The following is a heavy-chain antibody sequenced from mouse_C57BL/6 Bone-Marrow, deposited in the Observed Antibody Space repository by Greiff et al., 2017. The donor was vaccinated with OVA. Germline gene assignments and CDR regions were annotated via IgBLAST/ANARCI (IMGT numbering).Heavy chain of an antibody. CDR2: IHPSDSDT. V-gene: IGHV1-74*01. CDR3: AIKYNWVYAMDY. D-gene: IGHD1-3*01. CDR1: GYTFTSYW. Sequence: QVHVKQPGAELVKPGASVKVSCKASGYTFTSYWMHWVKQRPGQGLEWIGRIHPSDSDTNYNQKFKGKATLTVDKSSSTAYMQLRRLTSEDSAVYYGAIKYNWVYAMDYWGQGTSITVSS. J-gene: IGHJ4*01.